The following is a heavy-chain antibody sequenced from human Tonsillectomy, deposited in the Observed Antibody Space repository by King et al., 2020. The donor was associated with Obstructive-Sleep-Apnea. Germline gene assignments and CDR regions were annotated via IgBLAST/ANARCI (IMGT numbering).Heavy chain of an antibody. J-gene: IGHJ4*01. CDR2: IHWDDDT. Sequence: TLKESGPTLVNPTQTLTLTCTFSGFSLTTSGGGVSWIRQPPGKALAWLALIHWDDDTRYNPSLKNRPTITKDTSKNQVFLTMTNMDPVDTANTYVSHRTGCGSSSFVGLDNWGPGTLVTVSS. CDR3: SHRTGCGSSSFVGLDN. D-gene: IGHD3-16*01. V-gene: IGHV2-5*02. CDR1: GFSLTTSGGG.